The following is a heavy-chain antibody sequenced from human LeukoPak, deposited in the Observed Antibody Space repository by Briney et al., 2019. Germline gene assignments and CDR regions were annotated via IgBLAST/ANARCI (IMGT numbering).Heavy chain of an antibody. CDR3: AKDRSGSYD. CDR2: ISGSDGST. D-gene: IGHD1-26*01. J-gene: IGHJ4*02. V-gene: IGHV3-23*01. CDR1: GFTFSNYA. Sequence: GGSLRLSCAASGFTFSNYAMSWVRQAPGKGLEWVSSISGSDGSTYYADSVKGRFTISRDNSKNTLYLQMNSLRAEDTAVYYCAKDRSGSYDWGQGTLVTVSS.